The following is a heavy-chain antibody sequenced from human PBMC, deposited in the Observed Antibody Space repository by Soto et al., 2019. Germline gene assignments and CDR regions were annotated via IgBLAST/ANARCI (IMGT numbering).Heavy chain of an antibody. CDR1: GFSLSTGGLC. CDR3: AHRGDGDCTRDNWFDP. J-gene: IGHJ5*02. Sequence: QITLKESGPTLVKPTQTLTLTCTFSGFSLSTGGLCVGWLRQPPGRALEWLALIYWNDDKRYNPSLKSRLTSTKDTSKSQVVRTMTTMDPVETATYYCAHRGDGDCTRDNWFDPWGQGTLVTVSS. D-gene: IGHD2-21*02. V-gene: IGHV2-5*01. CDR2: IYWNDDK.